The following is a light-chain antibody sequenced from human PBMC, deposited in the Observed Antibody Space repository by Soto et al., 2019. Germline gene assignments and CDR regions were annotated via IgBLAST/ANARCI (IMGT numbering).Light chain of an antibody. CDR1: QAISNW. CDR2: AAS. Sequence: DIQMTQSPSSVSASVGDRVTITCRASQAISNWLAWYQQKPGKAPSLLIHAASSLQSGVPSRFSGSGYGTDFTLTISRLQPEDFATYFCQQANSLPVTFGPGTKVDIK. V-gene: IGKV1-12*01. J-gene: IGKJ3*01. CDR3: QQANSLPVT.